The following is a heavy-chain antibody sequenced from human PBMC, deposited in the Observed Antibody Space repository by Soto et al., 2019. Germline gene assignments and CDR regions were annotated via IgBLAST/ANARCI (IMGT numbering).Heavy chain of an antibody. CDR1: GGDFSNYA. Sequence: GASGKVSCKASGGDFSNYAISWVRQAPGQGPEWMGGIIPIFRTATYAQKFQGRVTITADDSTRTAYMELRSLRSDDTAVYYCARGDWLEYYYYGMDVWGQGTTVTVSS. J-gene: IGHJ6*02. CDR3: ARGDWLEYYYYGMDV. V-gene: IGHV1-69*13. D-gene: IGHD3-9*01. CDR2: IIPIFRTA.